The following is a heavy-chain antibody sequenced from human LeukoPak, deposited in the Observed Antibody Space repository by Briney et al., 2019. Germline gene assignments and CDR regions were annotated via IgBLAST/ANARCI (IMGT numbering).Heavy chain of an antibody. V-gene: IGHV3-74*01. J-gene: IGHJ4*02. CDR3: AAARPRGDFWSGYYFGLLDY. CDR2: INSDGSST. CDR1: GLTFSSYW. Sequence: GGSLRLSCAASGLTFSSYWMHWVRQAPGKGLVWVSRINSDGSSTSYADSVKGRFTISRDNAKNTLYLQMNSLRAEDTAVYYCAAARPRGDFWSGYYFGLLDYWGQGTLVTVSS. D-gene: IGHD3-3*01.